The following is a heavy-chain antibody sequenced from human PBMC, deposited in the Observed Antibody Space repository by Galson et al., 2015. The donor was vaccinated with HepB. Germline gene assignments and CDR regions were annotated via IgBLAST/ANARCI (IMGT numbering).Heavy chain of an antibody. CDR1: GYTFSSFG. CDR2: ISGYDGNR. J-gene: IGHJ4*02. D-gene: IGHD1-26*01. V-gene: IGHV1-18*04. Sequence: SVKVSCKASGYTFSSFGISWVRQAPGQGPEWMGWISGYDGNRNYAQKFQGRVTMTTDTSTTTAYLELRSLRSDDTAVYYCTGDLASVGPIFFDYWGQGTLVTVSS. CDR3: TGDLASVGPIFFDY.